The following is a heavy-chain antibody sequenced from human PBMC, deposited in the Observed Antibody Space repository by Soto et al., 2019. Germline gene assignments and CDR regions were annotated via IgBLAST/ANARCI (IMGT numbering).Heavy chain of an antibody. CDR1: GYTFTSYG. CDR3: ARDTSTSWYDSMF. CDR2: ISPYNGNT. V-gene: IGHV1-18*01. J-gene: IGHJ4*02. D-gene: IGHD6-13*01. Sequence: QIQLVQSGADVKKPGASVKVSCKASGYTFTSYGIIWVRQAPGQGLEWVGWISPYNGNTNYALKLQGRVTMTTDTSTSTAYMELRSMRSEDTAVYYCARDTSTSWYDSMFWGQGTLVPDSS.